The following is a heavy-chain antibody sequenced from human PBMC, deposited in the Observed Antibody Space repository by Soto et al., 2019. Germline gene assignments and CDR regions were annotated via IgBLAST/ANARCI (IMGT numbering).Heavy chain of an antibody. Sequence: QVQLVQSGAEVKKPGSSVKVSCKASGGTFSSYTISWVRQAPGQGLEWMGRIIPILGIANYAQKFQGRVTITADKSTSTAYMELSSLRSEDTAVYYCARGPLDCSGGSCYSWGIDYWGQGTLVTVSS. CDR3: ARGPLDCSGGSCYSWGIDY. V-gene: IGHV1-69*02. D-gene: IGHD2-15*01. J-gene: IGHJ4*02. CDR1: GGTFSSYT. CDR2: IIPILGIA.